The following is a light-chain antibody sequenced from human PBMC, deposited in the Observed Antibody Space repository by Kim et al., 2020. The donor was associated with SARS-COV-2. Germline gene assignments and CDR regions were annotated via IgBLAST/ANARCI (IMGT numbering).Light chain of an antibody. CDR2: GAS. V-gene: IGKV3-20*01. CDR3: QQYGTSKST. J-gene: IGKJ3*01. Sequence: QGERATHYCRDRQSVRNRYVDWYKKKNGQAPRHLIYGASSRATGISDRCSGSGSRTDLALSISRREPEEFAVYYCQQYGTSKSTFGPGTKVDIK. CDR1: QSVRNRY.